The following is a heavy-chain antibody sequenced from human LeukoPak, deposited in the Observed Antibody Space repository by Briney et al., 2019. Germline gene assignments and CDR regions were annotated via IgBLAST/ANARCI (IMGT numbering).Heavy chain of an antibody. J-gene: IGHJ4*02. CDR3: AKDVWSSSETIDFDS. D-gene: IGHD2-2*01. V-gene: IGHV1-18*01. CDR1: GYTFTNYG. Sequence: ASVKVSRKASGYTFTNYGISWVRQAPGQRLEWVGWISAYNSNTVYAQKLQARVTMSTDTSTSTAYMELRSLTSDDTAVYYCAKDVWSSSETIDFDSWGQGTLVTVSS. CDR2: ISAYNSNT.